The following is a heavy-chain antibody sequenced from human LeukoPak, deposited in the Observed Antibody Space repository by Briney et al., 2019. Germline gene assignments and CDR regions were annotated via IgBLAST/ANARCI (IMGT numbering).Heavy chain of an antibody. CDR3: ARVVSASAWYVGRFDP. D-gene: IGHD6-19*01. J-gene: IGHJ5*02. CDR1: GFTFSTYA. V-gene: IGHV3-30-3*01. CDR2: ISTDGSKI. Sequence: GRSLRLSCAASGFTFSTYAMTWVRQAPGKGLEWVTIISTDGSKIHYSDSVKGRFTISRDNSKNTLHLQMDSLTTEDTAVYYCARVVSASAWYVGRFDPWGQGTLVTVSS.